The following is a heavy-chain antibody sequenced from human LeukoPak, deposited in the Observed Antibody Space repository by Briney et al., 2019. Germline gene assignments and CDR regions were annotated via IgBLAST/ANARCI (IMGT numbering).Heavy chain of an antibody. J-gene: IGHJ4*02. Sequence: KTGGSLRLSCAASGFTFSSYSMNWVRQAPGKGLEWVSSISSSSSYIYYADSVKGRFTISRDNAKNTLYLQMNSLRAEDTAVYYCARSSRGALVDYWGQGTLVTVSS. CDR1: GFTFSSYS. V-gene: IGHV3-21*01. CDR3: ARSSRGALVDY. D-gene: IGHD4/OR15-4a*01. CDR2: ISSSSSYI.